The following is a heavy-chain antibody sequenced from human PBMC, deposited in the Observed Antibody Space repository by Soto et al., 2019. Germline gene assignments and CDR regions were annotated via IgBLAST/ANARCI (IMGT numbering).Heavy chain of an antibody. CDR1: GFTFSSYA. CDR2: ISYDGSNK. D-gene: IGHD6-13*01. V-gene: IGHV3-30-3*01. Sequence: GGSLRLSCAASGFTFSSYAMHWVRQAPGKGLEWVAVISYDGSNKYYADSVKGRFTISRDNSKNTLYLQMNSLRAEDTAVYYCARGTKSSSWFNWFDPRGQGTLVTVSS. CDR3: ARGTKSSSWFNWFDP. J-gene: IGHJ5*02.